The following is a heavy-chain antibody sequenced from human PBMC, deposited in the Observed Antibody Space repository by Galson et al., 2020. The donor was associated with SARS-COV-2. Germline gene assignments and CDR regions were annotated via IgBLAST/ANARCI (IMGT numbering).Heavy chain of an antibody. J-gene: IGHJ3*02. CDR3: AKAEPFYDILTGYYFDAFDI. CDR1: GFTFSSYA. D-gene: IGHD3-9*01. CDR2: ISGGGVGT. V-gene: IGHV3-23*01. Sequence: GESLKISCAASGFTFSSYAMSWVRQAPGKGLEWVSGISGGGVGTYYADSVKGRFTISRDNSNNTVYLQMNSLRADDTAVYYCAKAEPFYDILTGYYFDAFDIWGQGTMVTVSS.